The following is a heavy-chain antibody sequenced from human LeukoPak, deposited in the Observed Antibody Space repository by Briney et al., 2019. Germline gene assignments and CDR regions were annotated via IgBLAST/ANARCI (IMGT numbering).Heavy chain of an antibody. J-gene: IGHJ4*02. CDR3: ARVTAVAGRRYFDY. D-gene: IGHD6-19*01. CDR2: IYYSGST. CDR1: GGSISGGGYY. V-gene: IGHV4-31*03. Sequence: SETLSLTCTVSGGSISGGGYYWSWIRQHPGKGPEWIGYIYYSGSTYYNPSLKSRVTISVDTSKNQFSLKLSSVTAADTAVYYCARVTAVAGRRYFDYWGQGTLVTVS.